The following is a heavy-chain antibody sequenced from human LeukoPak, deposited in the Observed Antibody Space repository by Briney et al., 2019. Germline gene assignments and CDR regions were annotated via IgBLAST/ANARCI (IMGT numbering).Heavy chain of an antibody. V-gene: IGHV3-30*18. J-gene: IGHJ4*02. CDR1: GFTFSSYG. D-gene: IGHD5-18*01. CDR3: AKDHLAGYSYGGFYFDF. Sequence: PGGSLRLSCAASGFTFSSYGMHWVRQTPGKGLEWVAVISYDGSSKYYADSVKGRFTISRDNSKNTLYLQMNSLRAEDTAVYYCAKDHLAGYSYGGFYFDFWGQGTLVTASS. CDR2: ISYDGSSK.